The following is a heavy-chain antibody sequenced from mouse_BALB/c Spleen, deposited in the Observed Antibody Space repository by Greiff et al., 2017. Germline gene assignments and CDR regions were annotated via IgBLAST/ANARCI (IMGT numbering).Heavy chain of an antibody. J-gene: IGHJ3*01. CDR2: ISSGGST. CDR3: ARGDDYDRMFAY. D-gene: IGHD2-4*01. Sequence: EVKVEESGGGLVKPGGSLKLSCAASGFTFSSYAMSWVRQTPEKRLEWVASISSGGSTYYPDSVKGRFTISRDNARNILYLQMSSLRSEDTAMYYCARGDDYDRMFAYWGQGTLVTVSA. CDR1: GFTFSSYA. V-gene: IGHV5-6-5*01.